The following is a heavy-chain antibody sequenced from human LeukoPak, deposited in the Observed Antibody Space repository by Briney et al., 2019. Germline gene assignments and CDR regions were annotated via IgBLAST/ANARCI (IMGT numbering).Heavy chain of an antibody. V-gene: IGHV4-34*01. CDR3: ARRYSDY. CDR1: GGSFSGYY. CDR2: INHSGST. J-gene: IGHJ4*02. Sequence: SETLSLTCAVYGGSFSGYYWSWIRQPPGKGLEWIGEINHSGSTNYNPSLKSRVTISVDTSKNQFSLKLSFVTAADTAVYYCARRYSDYWGQGTLVTVSS.